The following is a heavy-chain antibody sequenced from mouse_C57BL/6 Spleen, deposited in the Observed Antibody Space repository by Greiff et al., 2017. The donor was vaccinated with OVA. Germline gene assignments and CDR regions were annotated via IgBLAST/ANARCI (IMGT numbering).Heavy chain of an antibody. J-gene: IGHJ2*01. CDR3: ALYYGSSFDY. CDR1: GYTFTSYW. V-gene: IGHV1-69*01. CDR2: IDPSDSYT. D-gene: IGHD1-1*01. Sequence: QVQLQQPGAELVMPGASVKLSCKASGYTFTSYWMHWVKQRPGQGLEWIGEIDPSDSYTNYNQKFKGKSTLTVDKSSSTAYMQLSSLTSEDSAVYYCALYYGSSFDYWGQGTTLTVSS.